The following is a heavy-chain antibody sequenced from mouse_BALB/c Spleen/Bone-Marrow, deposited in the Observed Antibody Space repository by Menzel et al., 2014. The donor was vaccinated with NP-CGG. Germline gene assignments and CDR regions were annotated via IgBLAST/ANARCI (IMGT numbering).Heavy chain of an antibody. CDR3: ARHRDAMDY. Sequence: EVQGVESGGDLVKPGGSLKLSCAASGFTFSSYGMSWVRRTPDKRLEWVATISSGGSYTYYPDSVKGRFTISRDNAKNTLYLQMSSLKSEDTAMYYCARHRDAMDYWGQGTSVTVSS. V-gene: IGHV5-6*01. CDR1: GFTFSSYG. D-gene: IGHD3-3*01. J-gene: IGHJ4*01. CDR2: ISSGGSYT.